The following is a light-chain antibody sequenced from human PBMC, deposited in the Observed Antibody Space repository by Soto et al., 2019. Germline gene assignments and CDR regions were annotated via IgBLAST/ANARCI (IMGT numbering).Light chain of an antibody. CDR3: ETWDSNAWV. CDR1: SGHSGYI. Sequence: QPVLTQSSSASASLGSSVKLTCTLSSGHSGYIIAWHQQQPGKAPRYLMNVEGSGSYNKGSGVPDRFSGSSSGADRYLTISNLQFEDEADYYCETWDSNAWVFGGGTKLT. CDR2: VEGSGSY. J-gene: IGLJ3*02. V-gene: IGLV4-60*02.